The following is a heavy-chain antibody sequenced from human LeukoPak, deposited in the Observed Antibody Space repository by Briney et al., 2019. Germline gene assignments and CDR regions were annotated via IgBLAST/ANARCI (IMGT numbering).Heavy chain of an antibody. CDR2: ISGSGGTT. CDR3: AKDPAGGTVNWFDP. Sequence: LTGGSLRLSCAASGFTFSSYAMSWVRQAPGKELGWVSGISGSGGTTYYAASVKGRFTISRDNSKNTLYLQMNSLRAEDTAVYYCAKDPAGGTVNWFDPWGQGTLVTVSS. J-gene: IGHJ5*02. CDR1: GFTFSSYA. V-gene: IGHV3-23*01. D-gene: IGHD6-13*01.